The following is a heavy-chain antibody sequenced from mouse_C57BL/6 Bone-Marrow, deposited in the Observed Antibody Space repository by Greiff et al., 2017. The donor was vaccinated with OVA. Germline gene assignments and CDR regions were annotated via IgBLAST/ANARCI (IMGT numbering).Heavy chain of an antibody. V-gene: IGHV1-80*01. J-gene: IGHJ2*01. CDR1: GYAFSSYW. Sequence: ESGAELVKPGASVKISCKASGYAFSSYWMNWVKQRPGKGLEWIGQIYPGDGDTNYNGKFKGKATLTADKSSSTAYMQLSSLTSEDSAVYFCARPRQSGRGYFDYWGQGTTLTVSS. CDR2: IYPGDGDT. CDR3: ARPRQSGRGYFDY. D-gene: IGHD3-1*01.